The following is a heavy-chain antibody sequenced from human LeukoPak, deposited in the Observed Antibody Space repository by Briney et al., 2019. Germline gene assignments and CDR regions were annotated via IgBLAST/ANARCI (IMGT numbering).Heavy chain of an antibody. V-gene: IGHV3-20*04. D-gene: IGHD4-23*01. J-gene: IGHJ6*03. CDR1: GFTFDDYG. Sequence: GGSLRLSCAASGFTFDDYGMSWVRQAPGKGLEWVSGINWNGDNTNYGGSVKGRFTISRDNAKNSLYLQMNSLRAEDTALYYCARRNTTVVGGYYHYHMDVWGKGTTVTVSS. CDR3: ARRNTTVVGGYYHYHMDV. CDR2: INWNGDNT.